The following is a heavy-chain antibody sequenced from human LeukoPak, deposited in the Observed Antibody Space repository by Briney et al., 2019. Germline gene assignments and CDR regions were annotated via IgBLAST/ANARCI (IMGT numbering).Heavy chain of an antibody. V-gene: IGHV3-7*01. Sequence: GGSLRLSCEASGYTFSQYWMSWVRQAPGKGLEWVANIKQDGSEEDYVDSVKGRFTISRDNAESSLYLQMTNLRVEDTAVYYCARAEADMYSSRDYIYYYYYMDVWGKGTTVTVSS. CDR2: IKQDGSEE. J-gene: IGHJ6*03. D-gene: IGHD6-19*01. CDR3: ARAEADMYSSRDYIYYYYYMDV. CDR1: GYTFSQYW.